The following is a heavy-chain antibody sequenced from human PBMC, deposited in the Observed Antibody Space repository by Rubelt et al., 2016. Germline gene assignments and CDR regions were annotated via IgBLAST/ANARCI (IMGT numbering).Heavy chain of an antibody. Sequence: QAPGKGLECVSIIYSGGTTYYADSVKGRFTISRDNSKNTLYLQMNSLRVEDTALYYCARVVVTAILDAFDIWGQGTMVTVSS. CDR3: ARVVVTAILDAFDI. V-gene: IGHV3-53*01. D-gene: IGHD2-21*02. CDR2: IYSGGTT. J-gene: IGHJ3*02.